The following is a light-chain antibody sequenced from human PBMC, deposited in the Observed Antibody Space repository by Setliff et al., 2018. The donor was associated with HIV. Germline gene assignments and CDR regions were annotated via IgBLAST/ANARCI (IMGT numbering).Light chain of an antibody. J-gene: IGLJ3*02. CDR2: DVS. Sequence: QSALTQPRSVSGSPGQSVTISCTGTSSDVGAYNYVSWYQQHPGNAPKLMICDVSKRPSGVPDRFSASKSGNTASLTISGLQAEDEADYYCCSYAGSYNWVFGGGTKVTVL. V-gene: IGLV2-11*01. CDR1: SSDVGAYNY. CDR3: CSYAGSYNWV.